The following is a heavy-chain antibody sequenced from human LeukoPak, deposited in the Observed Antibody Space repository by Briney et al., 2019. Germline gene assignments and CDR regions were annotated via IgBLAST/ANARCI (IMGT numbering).Heavy chain of an antibody. D-gene: IGHD3-3*01. CDR2: IIPLFGTV. V-gene: IGHV1-69*05. CDR1: GGTFTGYT. Sequence: SVKVSCKASGGTFTGYTISWVRQAPGQGLEWMGRIIPLFGTVDYAQKFQGRVTITTDESATTAYMQLSSLKSDDTAVYNCARGVRSAFYTPPPDYWGQGTRVTVSS. CDR3: ARGVRSAFYTPPPDY. J-gene: IGHJ4*02.